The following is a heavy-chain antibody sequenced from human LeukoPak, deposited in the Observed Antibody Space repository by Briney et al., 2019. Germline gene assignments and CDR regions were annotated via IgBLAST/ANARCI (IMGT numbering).Heavy chain of an antibody. J-gene: IGHJ4*02. Sequence: ASVKVSCKASGYTFTGYYMHWVRQAPGQGLEWMGWINPNSGGTNYAQKFQGRVTMTRDTSISTAYMELSRLRSDDTAVYYCGRVDYYDSGGYSWDWGQGTLVTVS. D-gene: IGHD3-22*01. CDR1: GYTFTGYY. V-gene: IGHV1-2*02. CDR2: INPNSGGT. CDR3: GRVDYYDSGGYSWD.